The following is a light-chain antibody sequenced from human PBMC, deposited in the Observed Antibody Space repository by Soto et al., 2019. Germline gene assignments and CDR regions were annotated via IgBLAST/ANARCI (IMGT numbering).Light chain of an antibody. Sequence: DIQMTQSPSTPSASVGDRVTITCRASQSISSWLAWYQQKPGKAPKLLIYKASSLESGVPSRFSGSGSGTEFTLTISSLQPDDFVTYYCQQFNSYSRTFGQGTKVEIK. CDR2: KAS. V-gene: IGKV1-5*03. J-gene: IGKJ1*01. CDR1: QSISSW. CDR3: QQFNSYSRT.